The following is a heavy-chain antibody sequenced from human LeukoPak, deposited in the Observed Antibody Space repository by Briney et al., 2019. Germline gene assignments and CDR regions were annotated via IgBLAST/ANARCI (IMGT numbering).Heavy chain of an antibody. CDR1: GGSFSGYF. J-gene: IGHJ5*02. V-gene: IGHV4-34*01. CDR2: IHHSGST. CDR3: ARAGGSGSYSNWFDP. Sequence: PSETLSLTCAVYGGSFSGYFWSWIRQSPGKGLEWIGDIHHSGSTNYNPSLKGRVTISVDTSKNQFSLKLSSVTAADTAVYYCARAGGSGSYSNWFDPWGQGTLVTVSS. D-gene: IGHD3-10*01.